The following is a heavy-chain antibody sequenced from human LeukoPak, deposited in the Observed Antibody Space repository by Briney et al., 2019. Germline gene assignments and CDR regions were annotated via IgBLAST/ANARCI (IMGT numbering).Heavy chain of an antibody. CDR2: IRYDGGNK. CDR1: GFTFSSYG. CDR3: ARERDDYDDPGPLDY. V-gene: IGHV3-30*02. Sequence: GGSLRLSCAASGFTFSSYGMHWVRQAPGKGLEWVAFIRYDGGNKYYADSVKGRFTISRDNAKNSLYLQMNSLRAGDTAVYYCARERDDYDDPGPLDYWGQGTLVTVSS. D-gene: IGHD4-17*01. J-gene: IGHJ4*02.